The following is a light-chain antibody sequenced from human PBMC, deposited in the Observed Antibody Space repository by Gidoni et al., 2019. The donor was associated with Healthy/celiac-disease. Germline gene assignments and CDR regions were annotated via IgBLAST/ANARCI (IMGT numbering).Light chain of an antibody. CDR1: QSVSSN. Sequence: ETVMTQSPATLSVSPGERATLSCRASQSVSSNLAWYQQKPGPAPRLLIYGASTRATGIPARFSGSGSGTEFTLTISSLQSEDFAVYYCQQYNNWPPLTFGGGTKVEIK. CDR3: QQYNNWPPLT. CDR2: GAS. V-gene: IGKV3-15*01. J-gene: IGKJ4*01.